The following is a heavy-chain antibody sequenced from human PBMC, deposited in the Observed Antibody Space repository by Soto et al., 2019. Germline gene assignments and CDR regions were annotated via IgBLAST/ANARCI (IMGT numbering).Heavy chain of an antibody. CDR1: GFNFGDFG. Sequence: GGSLRLSCAVSGFNFGDFGMSLVRQAPGKGPEWVSGLNWNGVRTGYADSVKGRFTISRDNTKNSLYLQMNSLKAEDTAVYYCARGLSRAFDIWGQGKMVTVPS. V-gene: IGHV3-20*04. CDR2: LNWNGVRT. J-gene: IGHJ3*02. CDR3: ARGLSRAFDI.